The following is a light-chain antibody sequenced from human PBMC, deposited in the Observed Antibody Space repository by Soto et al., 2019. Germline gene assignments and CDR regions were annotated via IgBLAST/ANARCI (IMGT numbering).Light chain of an antibody. CDR3: QQYDNLLFT. J-gene: IGKJ3*01. CDR1: HDISNY. Sequence: DIQMTQSPSSLSASVGDRVTITCQASHDISNYLNWYQQNPGQAPKLLIYDASNLETGIPSRFSGSGSGTDVTLTISSLQPEDFATYYCQQYDNLLFTFGPGTKVDV. CDR2: DAS. V-gene: IGKV1-33*01.